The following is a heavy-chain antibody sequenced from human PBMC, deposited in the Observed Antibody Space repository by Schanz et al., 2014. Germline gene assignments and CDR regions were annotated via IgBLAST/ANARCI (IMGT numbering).Heavy chain of an antibody. CDR2: ISGSGGST. Sequence: EVQLLESGGGLVEPGGSLRLSCAASGFNFSDYAMCWVRQAPGKGLEWVSAISGSGGSTYYADSVKGRFTISRDNAKNSLYLQMSSLRAEDTAVYYCAKSQGSSFDSWGQGTLVTVSS. V-gene: IGHV3-23*01. CDR1: GFNFSDYA. CDR3: AKSQGSSFDS. D-gene: IGHD6-13*01. J-gene: IGHJ4*02.